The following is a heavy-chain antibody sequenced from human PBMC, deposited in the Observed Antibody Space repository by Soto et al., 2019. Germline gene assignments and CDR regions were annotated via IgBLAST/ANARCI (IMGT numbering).Heavy chain of an antibody. Sequence: GGSLTLSCVPSAFSVNSDYMSWVRQAPGKGLEWVSLIFPGGTTYYAEAVKGRFTISKDSSKSTLYLQMNNLRVEDTGICYCARGFHYGTIDSWGQGALVTVSS. D-gene: IGHD3-10*01. J-gene: IGHJ4*02. V-gene: IGHV3-53*01. CDR1: AFSVNSDY. CDR2: IFPGGTT. CDR3: ARGFHYGTIDS.